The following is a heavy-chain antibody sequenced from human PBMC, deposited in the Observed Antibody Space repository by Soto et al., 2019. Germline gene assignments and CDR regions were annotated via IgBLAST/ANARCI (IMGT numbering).Heavy chain of an antibody. Sequence: ASVKVSCKASGYTFTSYDINWVRQATGQGLEWMGWMNPNSGNTGYAQKFQGRVTMTRNTSISTAYMELSSLRSEDTAVYYCARGRGPLRYYKYNWFDPWGQGTLVTVSS. J-gene: IGHJ5*02. V-gene: IGHV1-8*01. CDR2: MNPNSGNT. D-gene: IGHD3-10*01. CDR3: ARGRGPLRYYKYNWFDP. CDR1: GYTFTSYD.